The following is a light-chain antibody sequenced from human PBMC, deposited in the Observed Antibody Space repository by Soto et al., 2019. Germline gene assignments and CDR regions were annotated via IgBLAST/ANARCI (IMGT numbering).Light chain of an antibody. Sequence: EIVLTQSPGTLSLSPGERATLSCRASQSVSSIYLAWYQQKPGQAPRLLIYGASSRATGIPDRFSGSGSGTDFTLTISRLEPEDLAVYYCQHYGNSYTFGQGTKLEIK. J-gene: IGKJ2*01. V-gene: IGKV3-20*01. CDR1: QSVSSIY. CDR2: GAS. CDR3: QHYGNSYT.